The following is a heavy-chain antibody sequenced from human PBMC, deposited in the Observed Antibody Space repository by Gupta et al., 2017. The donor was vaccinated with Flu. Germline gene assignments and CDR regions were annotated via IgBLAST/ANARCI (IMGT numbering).Heavy chain of an antibody. D-gene: IGHD4-17*01. J-gene: IGHJ4*02. CDR2: INHSGST. CDR3: ASYYGDYVPVRTG. Sequence: IRQPPGKGREWIGEINHSGSTNYNPSLTSRVTISVDTSKNQFSLKLSSVTAADTAVYYCASYYGDYVPVRTGWGQGTLVTVSS. V-gene: IGHV4-34*01.